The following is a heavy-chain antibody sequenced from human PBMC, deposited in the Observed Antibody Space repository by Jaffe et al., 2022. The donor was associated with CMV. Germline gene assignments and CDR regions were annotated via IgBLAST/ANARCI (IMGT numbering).Heavy chain of an antibody. V-gene: IGHV4-39*01. Sequence: QLQLQESGPGLVKPSETLSLTCTVSGGSISSSSYYWGWIRQPPGKGLEWIGSIYYSGSTYYNPSLKSRVTISVDTSKNQFSLKLSSVTAADTAVYYCARSPLPAVAGTGTYDYWGQGTLVTVSS. J-gene: IGHJ4*02. CDR3: ARSPLPAVAGTGTYDY. CDR2: IYYSGST. CDR1: GGSISSSSYY. D-gene: IGHD6-19*01.